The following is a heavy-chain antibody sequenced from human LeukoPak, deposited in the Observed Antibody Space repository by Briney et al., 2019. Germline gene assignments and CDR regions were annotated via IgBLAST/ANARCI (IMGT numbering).Heavy chain of an antibody. CDR2: ISGSGGST. CDR3: AKAYFDWLLSYYFDY. J-gene: IGHJ4*02. Sequence: PGGSLRLSCAASGFTVSSNYMSWVRQAPGKGLEWVSAISGSGGSTYYADSVKGRFTISRDNSKNTLYLQMNSLRAEDTAVYYCAKAYFDWLLSYYFDYWGQGTLVTVSS. CDR1: GFTVSSNY. V-gene: IGHV3-23*01. D-gene: IGHD3-9*01.